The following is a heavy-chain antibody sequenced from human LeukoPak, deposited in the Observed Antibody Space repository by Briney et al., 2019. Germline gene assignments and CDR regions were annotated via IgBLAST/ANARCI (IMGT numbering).Heavy chain of an antibody. CDR3: VTVKLGGTSRYVDY. D-gene: IGHD3-16*02. V-gene: IGHV1-18*01. J-gene: IGHJ4*02. CDR1: GYNFFISG. Sequence: EAGVRVSCKASGYNFFISGISWVRQAPGQGREWMGRINIYDGNTYYAQKVRGRATMTTDMSPSTTYMDLRSLKTDEAAVYVCVTVKLGGTSRYVDYWGQGTLVTVSS. CDR2: INIYDGNT.